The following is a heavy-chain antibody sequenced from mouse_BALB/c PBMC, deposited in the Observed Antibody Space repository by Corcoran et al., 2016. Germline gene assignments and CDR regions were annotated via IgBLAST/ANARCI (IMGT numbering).Heavy chain of an antibody. CDR3: TDGSYYYGMSY. D-gene: IGHD2-3*01. CDR1: GYTFTKYG. CDR2: MNMYTGEP. Sequence: QIQLVQSGPELKKPGETVKISCKASGYTFTKYGMNWVKQAPGKTLRWMGWMNMYTGEPTYADDFKGRFAFSLETSANTAYLQINNLKNEDTATYFCTDGSYYYGMSYWGRGTSVTVSS. V-gene: IGHV9-3-1*01. J-gene: IGHJ4*01.